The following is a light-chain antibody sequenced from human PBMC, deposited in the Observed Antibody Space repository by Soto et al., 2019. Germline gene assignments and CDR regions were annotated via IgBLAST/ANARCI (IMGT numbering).Light chain of an antibody. CDR2: RAS. J-gene: IGKJ1*01. V-gene: IGKV1-5*03. Sequence: TQMTQSTSTLAAYVGDRVTITCRASQSISSWLAWYQQKPGKAPKLLIYRASSLERRVPPWFSGSGSGTECTLTISGLQPDDFATYYRQQYNSYWTFGQGTKVEIK. CDR1: QSISSW. CDR3: QQYNSYWT.